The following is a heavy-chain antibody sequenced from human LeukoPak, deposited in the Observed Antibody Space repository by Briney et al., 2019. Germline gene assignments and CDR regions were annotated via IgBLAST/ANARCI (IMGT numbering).Heavy chain of an antibody. V-gene: IGHV4-30-2*01. CDR2: IYHSGST. J-gene: IGHJ6*02. CDR1: GDSISSYY. Sequence: SETLSLTCAVSGDSISSYYWSWIRQPPGKGLEWIGYIYHSGSTYYNPSLKSRVTISVDRSKNQFSLKLSSVTAADTAVYYCARGRAIDYYYGMDVWGQGTTVTVSS. CDR3: ARGRAIDYYYGMDV. D-gene: IGHD3-16*02.